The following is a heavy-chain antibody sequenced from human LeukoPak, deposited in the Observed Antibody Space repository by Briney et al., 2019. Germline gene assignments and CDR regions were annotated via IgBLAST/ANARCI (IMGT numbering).Heavy chain of an antibody. CDR3: ARDQYYDVSTYYEIDY. CDR1: GASISSSTYY. Sequence: SETLSLTCTVSGASISSSTYYWGWIRQPPGRGLEWIGSASYSGNTYYNPSLKSRVTILVDTSKNQFSLKMTSVTAADTAVYYCARDQYYDVSTYYEIDYWGQGTLVTVSS. J-gene: IGHJ4*02. D-gene: IGHD3-22*01. CDR2: ASYSGNT. V-gene: IGHV4-39*07.